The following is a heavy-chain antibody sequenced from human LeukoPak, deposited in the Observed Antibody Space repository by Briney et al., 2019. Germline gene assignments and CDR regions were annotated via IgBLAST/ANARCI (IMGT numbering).Heavy chain of an antibody. D-gene: IGHD5-12*01. J-gene: IGHJ4*02. CDR3: VKDQYSGYESRPDY. V-gene: IGHV3-64D*06. CDR2: ISSNGGST. CDR1: GFTFSNYW. Sequence: GGSLRLSCAASGFTFSNYWMHWVRQAPGKGLEYVSAISSNGGSTYYADSVKGRFTISRDNSKNTLYLQMSSLRAEDTAVYYCVKDQYSGYESRPDYWGQGTLVTVSS.